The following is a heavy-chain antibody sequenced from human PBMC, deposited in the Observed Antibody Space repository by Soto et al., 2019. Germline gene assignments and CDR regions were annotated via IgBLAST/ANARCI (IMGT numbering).Heavy chain of an antibody. CDR1: GFTFDDYG. J-gene: IGHJ4*02. Sequence: EVQLVESGGGVVRPGGSLRLSCAASGFTFDDYGMSWVRQAPGKGLEWVSGINWNGGSTGYADSVKGRFTISRDNAKNYLYLRMNSLRAEDTSLYHCARMAAHITIFGVVMRGYFDYWGQGTLVTVSS. D-gene: IGHD3-3*01. CDR2: INWNGGST. V-gene: IGHV3-20*01. CDR3: ARMAAHITIFGVVMRGYFDY.